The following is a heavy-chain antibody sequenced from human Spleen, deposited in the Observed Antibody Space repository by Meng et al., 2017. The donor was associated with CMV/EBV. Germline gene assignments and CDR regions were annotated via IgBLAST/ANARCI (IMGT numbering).Heavy chain of an antibody. CDR1: GGSFRSYG. V-gene: IGHV1-69*06. Sequence: CAASGGSFRSYGFTWVREAPGHRLEWIGAFIPMLSTANYAQECQGRINMNADKSRSTSYMELTRLRSGGTALFYCARRLIGGTIYDSWGQGTLVTVSS. J-gene: IGHJ5*01. CDR3: ARRLIGGTIYDS. CDR2: FIPMLSTA. D-gene: IGHD1-7*01.